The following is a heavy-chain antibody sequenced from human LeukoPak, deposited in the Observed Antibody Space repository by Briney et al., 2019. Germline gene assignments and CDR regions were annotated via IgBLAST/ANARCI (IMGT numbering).Heavy chain of an antibody. J-gene: IGHJ3*02. CDR3: ARGSWRDYYYDSSGYYLGAFDI. CDR1: GGSICSYY. Sequence: PSETLSLTCTVSGGSICSYYWSWIRQPPGKGLEWIGYIYYSGSTNYNPSLKSRVTISVDTSKNQFSLKLSSVTAADTAVYYCARGSWRDYYYDSSGYYLGAFDIWGQGTMVTVSS. D-gene: IGHD3-22*01. V-gene: IGHV4-59*01. CDR2: IYYSGST.